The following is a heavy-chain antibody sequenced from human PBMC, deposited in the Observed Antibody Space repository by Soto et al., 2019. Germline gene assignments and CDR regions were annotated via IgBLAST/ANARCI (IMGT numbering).Heavy chain of an antibody. V-gene: IGHV3-30-3*01. Sequence: PGGSLRLSCAASGFTFSSYAMHWVRQAPGKGLEWVAVISYDGSNKYYADSVKGRLTISRDNSKNTLYLQLNSLRAEDTAVYYCARDKRDLRFLEWSYYFDYWGQGTLVTVSS. CDR3: ARDKRDLRFLEWSYYFDY. J-gene: IGHJ4*02. CDR2: ISYDGSNK. D-gene: IGHD3-3*01. CDR1: GFTFSSYA.